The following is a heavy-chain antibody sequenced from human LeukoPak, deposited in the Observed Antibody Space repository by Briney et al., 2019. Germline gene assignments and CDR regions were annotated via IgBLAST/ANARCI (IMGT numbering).Heavy chain of an antibody. V-gene: IGHV3-15*01. CDR2: IKSKTDGGTT. D-gene: IGHD3-22*01. CDR1: GFTFSNAW. CDR3: TTGHHYYDSSPLDY. J-gene: IGHJ4*02. Sequence: GGSLRLSCAASGFTFSNAWMSWVRQAPGKGLEWVGRIKSKTDGGTTDYAAPANGRFTISRDDSKNTLYLQMNSLKTEDTAVYYRTTGHHYYDSSPLDYWGQGTLVTVSS.